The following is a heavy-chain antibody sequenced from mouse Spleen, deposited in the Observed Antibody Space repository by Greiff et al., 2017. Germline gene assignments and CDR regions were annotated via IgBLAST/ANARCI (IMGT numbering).Heavy chain of an antibody. D-gene: IGHD4-1*01. CDR2: INPNNGGT. J-gene: IGHJ4*01. Sequence: EVQLQQSGPELVKPGASVKISCKASGYTFTDYYMNWVKQSHGKSLEGIGDINPNNGGTSYNQKFKGKATLTVDKSSSTACMVLRNLTSEDSAVYYCAKLGPLYAMDYWGQGTSVTVSS. V-gene: IGHV1-26*01. CDR3: AKLGPLYAMDY. CDR1: GYTFTDYY.